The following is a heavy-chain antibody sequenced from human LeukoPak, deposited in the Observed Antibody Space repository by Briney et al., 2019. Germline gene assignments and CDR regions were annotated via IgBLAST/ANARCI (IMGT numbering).Heavy chain of an antibody. J-gene: IGHJ4*02. CDR1: GGSISSYY. D-gene: IGHD3-10*01. CDR3: ARDRARGYYYGSGNAYFDY. Sequence: SETLSLTCTVSGGSISSYYWSWIRQPAGKGLEWIGRIYTSGSTNYNPSLKSRVTMSVDTSKNQFSLKLSSVTAADTAVYYCARDRARGYYYGSGNAYFDYWGQGTLVTVSS. V-gene: IGHV4-4*07. CDR2: IYTSGST.